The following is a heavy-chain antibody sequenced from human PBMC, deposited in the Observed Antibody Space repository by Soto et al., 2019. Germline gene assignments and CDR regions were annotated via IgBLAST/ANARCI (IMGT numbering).Heavy chain of an antibody. CDR3: ARERGVLLWFGELFRFDP. Sequence: SETLSLTCAVYGGSFSGYYWSWIRQPPGKGLEWIGEINHSGSTNYNPSLKSRVTISVDTSKNQFSPKLSSVTAADTAVYYCARERGVLLWFGELFRFDPWGQGTLVTVSS. V-gene: IGHV4-34*01. D-gene: IGHD3-10*01. CDR2: INHSGST. CDR1: GGSFSGYY. J-gene: IGHJ5*02.